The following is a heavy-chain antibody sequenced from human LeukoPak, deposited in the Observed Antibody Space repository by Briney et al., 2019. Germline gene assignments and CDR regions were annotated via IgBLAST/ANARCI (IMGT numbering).Heavy chain of an antibody. J-gene: IGHJ6*03. D-gene: IGHD2-2*01. V-gene: IGHV4-61*02. CDR2: IYTSGST. Sequence: SETLSLTCTVSGGSISSGSYHWSWIRQPAGKGLEWIGRIYTSGSTNYNPSLKSRATISVDTSKNQFSLKLSSVTAADTAVYYCARQGYCSSTSCRYYYYMDVWGKGTTVTVSS. CDR3: ARQGYCSSTSCRYYYYMDV. CDR1: GGSISSGSYH.